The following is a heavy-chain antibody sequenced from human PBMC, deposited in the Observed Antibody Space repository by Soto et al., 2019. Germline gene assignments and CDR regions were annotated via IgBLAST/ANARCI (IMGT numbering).Heavy chain of an antibody. J-gene: IGHJ4*02. V-gene: IGHV3-73*01. CDR1: GFTFSGST. D-gene: IGHD3-3*01. CDR2: IGSKANNYAA. Sequence: PGGSLRLSCAASGFTFSGSTLHWVRQASGKGLEWVGRIGSKANNYAAAYAVSLKGRFTISRDDSRNTAYLQMSSLKTEDTAVYYRARGVYPFWSGHPKGLDYWGQGTVVTVSS. CDR3: ARGVYPFWSGHPKGLDY.